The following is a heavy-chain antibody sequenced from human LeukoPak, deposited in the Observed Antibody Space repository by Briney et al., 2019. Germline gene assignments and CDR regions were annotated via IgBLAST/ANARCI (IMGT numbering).Heavy chain of an antibody. CDR3: ASGRWIQLWSSYYYYYMDV. Sequence: ASVKVSCKXSGYTFTSNGISWVQQAPGQGLEWMGWISAYNGNTNYAQKLQGRVTMTTDTSTSTAYMELRSLRSDDTAVYYCASGRWIQLWSSYYYYYMDVWGKGTTVTVSS. CDR1: GYTFTSNG. J-gene: IGHJ6*03. CDR2: ISAYNGNT. V-gene: IGHV1-18*01. D-gene: IGHD5-18*01.